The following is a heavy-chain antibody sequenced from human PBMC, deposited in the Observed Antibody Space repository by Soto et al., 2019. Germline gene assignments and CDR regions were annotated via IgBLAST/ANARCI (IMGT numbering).Heavy chain of an antibody. CDR2: IIPICGTA. Sequence: QVQLVQSGAEVKKPGSSVQVSCKASGGTFSSYAISWVRQAPGQGLEWMGGIIPICGTANYAQKFQGRVTITADESTSKAYMELSSVGAEDTAVYYCAGRIAARPRSGNYYYGMDVWGQGTTVTVSS. CDR3: AGRIAARPRSGNYYYGMDV. V-gene: IGHV1-69*01. CDR1: GGTFSSYA. D-gene: IGHD6-6*01. J-gene: IGHJ6*02.